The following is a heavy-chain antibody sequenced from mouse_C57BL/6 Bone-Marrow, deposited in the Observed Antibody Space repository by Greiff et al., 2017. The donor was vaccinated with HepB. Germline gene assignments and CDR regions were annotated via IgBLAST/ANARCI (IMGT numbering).Heavy chain of an antibody. J-gene: IGHJ1*03. D-gene: IGHD2-1*01. CDR3: CGGNYGGYFDV. CDR2: INSDGGST. V-gene: IGHV5-2*01. Sequence: DVKLQESGGGLVQPGESLKLSCESNEYEFPSHDMSWVRKTPEKRLELVAAINSDGGSTYYPDTLERRFIISRDNTKKTLYLQMSSLRSEDTALYYCCGGNYGGYFDVWGTGTTVTVSS. CDR1: EYEFPSHD.